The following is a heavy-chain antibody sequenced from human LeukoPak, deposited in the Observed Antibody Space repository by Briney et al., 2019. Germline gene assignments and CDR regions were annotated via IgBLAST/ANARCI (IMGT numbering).Heavy chain of an antibody. Sequence: ASVKVSRKASGYTFTSYYMHWVRQAPGQGLEWMGIINPSGGSTSYAQKFQGRVTMTRDTSTSTVYMELSSLRSEDTAVYYCARDIFRGFGELLFDYWGQGTLVTVSS. D-gene: IGHD3-10*01. V-gene: IGHV1-46*01. J-gene: IGHJ4*02. CDR2: INPSGGST. CDR1: GYTFTSYY. CDR3: ARDIFRGFGELLFDY.